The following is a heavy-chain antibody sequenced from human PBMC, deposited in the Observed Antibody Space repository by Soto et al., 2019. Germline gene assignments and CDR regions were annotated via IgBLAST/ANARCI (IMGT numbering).Heavy chain of an antibody. J-gene: IGHJ6*01. CDR1: GFIFRDYG. D-gene: IGHD1-1*01. V-gene: IGHV3-21*01. Sequence: DVQLVESGGGLVKPGGSLRLSCAASGFIFRDYGMNWVRQAPGKGLEWVSSITSSSRYIYYADSVKGRFTISRDNSKNSLYLQMNRLTVEDMAVYYCARKRAGTNYYYSMDVWGQGTTVTVSS. CDR2: ITSSSRYI. CDR3: ARKRAGTNYYYSMDV.